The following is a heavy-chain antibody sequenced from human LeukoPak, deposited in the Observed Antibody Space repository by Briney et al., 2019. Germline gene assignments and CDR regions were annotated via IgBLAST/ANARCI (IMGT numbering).Heavy chain of an antibody. CDR2: IYYSGST. CDR1: GGSISSSSYY. CDR3: ARFSPARAFDY. D-gene: IGHD2/OR15-2a*01. Sequence: SETLSLTXTVSGGSISSSSYYWGWIRQPPGEGLEWIGSIYYSGSTYYNPSLKSRVTISVDTSKNQFSLKLSSVTAADTAVYYCARFSPARAFDYWGQGTLVTVSS. V-gene: IGHV4-39*01. J-gene: IGHJ4*02.